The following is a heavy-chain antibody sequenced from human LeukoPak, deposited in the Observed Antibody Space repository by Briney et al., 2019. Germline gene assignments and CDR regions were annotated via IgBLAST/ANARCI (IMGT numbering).Heavy chain of an antibody. J-gene: IGHJ4*02. CDR2: IKSDGSST. V-gene: IGHV3-74*01. CDR3: ARGTGNYYGY. CDR1: GFTFSDYW. Sequence: GGSLRLSCAASGFTFSDYWMHWVRQAPGKGLVWVSRIKSDGSSTSYADSVKGRLAITRDSAKNTLYLQMNSLRAEDTAVYYCARGTGNYYGYWGQGTLVTVSS. D-gene: IGHD3/OR15-3a*01.